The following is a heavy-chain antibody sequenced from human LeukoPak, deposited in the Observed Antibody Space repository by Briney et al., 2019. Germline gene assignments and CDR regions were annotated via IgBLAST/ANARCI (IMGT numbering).Heavy chain of an antibody. CDR1: GYSISTGYY. V-gene: IGHV4-38-2*02. CDR3: ATDSWSRDAFDI. D-gene: IGHD3-22*01. CDR2: FYHGGRT. J-gene: IGHJ3*02. Sequence: PSETLSLTCTVSGYSISTGYYWDWIRQPPGKGLEWIGTFYHGGRTYYNPSLKSRVTISIDTSKNQFSLKLSSVTAADTAVYYCATDSWSRDAFDIWGQGTMVTVSS.